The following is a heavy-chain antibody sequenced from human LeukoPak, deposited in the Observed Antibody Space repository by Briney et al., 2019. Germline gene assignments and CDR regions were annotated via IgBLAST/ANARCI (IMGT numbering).Heavy chain of an antibody. D-gene: IGHD3-9*01. V-gene: IGHV3-9*01. CDR1: GFSLHDYA. CDR2: ISLVGNIQ. J-gene: IGHJ3*01. Sequence: SLRLSCLGSGFSLHDYAMHWGRQGPGKGPEGVSSISLVGNIQAYSGAAEERFTISRDNTKKSLFLQMNSLRGEDTALYYCLKDMGFDLLKDAFDLWGQGTMVTVSS. CDR3: LKDMGFDLLKDAFDL.